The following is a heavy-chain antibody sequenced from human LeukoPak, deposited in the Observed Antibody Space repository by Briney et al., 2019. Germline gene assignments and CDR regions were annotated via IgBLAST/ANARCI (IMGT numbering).Heavy chain of an antibody. CDR1: GYSISSGYY. Sequence: SETLSLTCAVSGYSISSGYYWGWIRQPPGKGLEWIGSIYHSGSTYYSPSLKRRVTISVDTSKNQFSLTLSSVTAAATAVYYCARQRVPLEWLLSFDNYFDYWGQGTLVTVSS. CDR2: IYHSGST. D-gene: IGHD3-3*01. J-gene: IGHJ4*02. V-gene: IGHV4-38-2*01. CDR3: ARQRVPLEWLLSFDNYFDY.